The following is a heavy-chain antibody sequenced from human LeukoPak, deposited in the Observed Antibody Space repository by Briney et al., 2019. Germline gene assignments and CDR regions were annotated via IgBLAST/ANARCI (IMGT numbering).Heavy chain of an antibody. CDR3: AREGLWFEREDY. J-gene: IGHJ4*02. CDR2: INPSGGST. CDR1: GYTFTSYY. Sequence: ASVKVSCKASGYTFTSYYMHWVRQAPGQGLEWMGIINPSGGSTSYAQKFQGRVTMTRDMSTSTVYMELSSLRSEDTAVYYCAREGLWFEREDYWGQGTLVTVSS. D-gene: IGHD3-10*01. V-gene: IGHV1-46*01.